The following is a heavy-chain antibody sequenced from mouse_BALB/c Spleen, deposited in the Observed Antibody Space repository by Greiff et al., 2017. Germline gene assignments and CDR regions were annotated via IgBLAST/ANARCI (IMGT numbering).Heavy chain of an antibody. J-gene: IGHJ2*01. CDR2: IAPGSGST. CDR3: ARGYYGSSYCVY. CDR1: GYTFTSYW. V-gene: IGHV1S41*01. D-gene: IGHD1-1*01. Sequence: DLVKPGASVKLSCKASGYTFTSYWINWIKQRPGQGLEWIGRIAPGSGSTYYNEMFKGKATLTVDTSSSTAYIQLSSLSSEDSAVYFCARGYYGSSYCVYWGQGTTLTVSS.